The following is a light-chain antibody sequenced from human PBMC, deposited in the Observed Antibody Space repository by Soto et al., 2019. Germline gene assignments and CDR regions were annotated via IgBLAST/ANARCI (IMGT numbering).Light chain of an antibody. CDR2: TNT. V-gene: IGLV1-44*01. Sequence: QSVLTQPPSASGTPGQRVTISCSGSSSNVGGNPVNWYQHVPTTAPKLLIYTNTQRPSGVPDRFSGSKSGTSASLAISGLQSEDEADYSCASWDDSLNGPVFGTGTKLPVL. CDR3: ASWDDSLNGPV. CDR1: SSNVGGNP. J-gene: IGLJ1*01.